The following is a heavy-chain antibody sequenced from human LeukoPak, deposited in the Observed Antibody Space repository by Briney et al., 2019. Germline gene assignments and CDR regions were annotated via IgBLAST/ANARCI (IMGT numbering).Heavy chain of an antibody. CDR1: GGSFSGYY. Sequence: SETLSLTCAVYGGSFSGYYWSWIRQPPGKGLEWLGEINHSGSTNYNPSLKSRVTISVDTSKNQFSLKLSSVTAADTAVYYCARGKKPRDDFWSGYSRGWFDPWGQGTLVTVSS. V-gene: IGHV4-34*01. CDR2: INHSGST. CDR3: ARGKKPRDDFWSGYSRGWFDP. D-gene: IGHD3-3*01. J-gene: IGHJ5*02.